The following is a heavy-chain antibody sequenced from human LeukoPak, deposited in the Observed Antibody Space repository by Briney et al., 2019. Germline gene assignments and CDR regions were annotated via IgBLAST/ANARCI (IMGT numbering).Heavy chain of an antibody. CDR3: ARVISPGSWLEAFHI. V-gene: IGHV4-59*01. J-gene: IGHJ3*02. D-gene: IGHD3-22*01. Sequence: KASETLSLTCSVSGGSISGYYWSWIRQPPGKGLEWIGDMYYSGSTNYNPSLKSRLTISVDTSKNQSSLKLNSVTAADTAVYYCARVISPGSWLEAFHIWGQGTMVTVSS. CDR1: GGSISGYY. CDR2: MYYSGST.